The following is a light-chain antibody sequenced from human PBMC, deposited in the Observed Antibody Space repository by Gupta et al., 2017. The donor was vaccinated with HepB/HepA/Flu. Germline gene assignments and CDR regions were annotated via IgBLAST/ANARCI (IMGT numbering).Light chain of an antibody. Sequence: IQTTQSLSFVSASVGDRVTMTCRASQDISMWLAWYQQKPGSAPTLLIYSTSSLQGGVPSRFTGGGYGTDFTLTISSLQPEDFATYYCQQAYTFPLTFGGGTKVEIK. CDR2: STS. CDR1: QDISMW. CDR3: QQAYTFPLT. J-gene: IGKJ4*01. V-gene: IGKV1-12*01.